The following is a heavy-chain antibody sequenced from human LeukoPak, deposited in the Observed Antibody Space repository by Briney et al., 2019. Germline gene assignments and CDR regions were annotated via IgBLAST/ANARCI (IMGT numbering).Heavy chain of an antibody. Sequence: PGGSLRLSCAASGFTFSSYAMSWVRQAPGKGLEWVSAISGSGGSTYYADSVKGRFTISRDNSKNTLYLQMNSLRTEDTAVYYCAKGAIAAAGMGGYFDYWGQGTLVTVSS. CDR3: AKGAIAAAGMGGYFDY. V-gene: IGHV3-23*01. J-gene: IGHJ4*02. CDR2: ISGSGGST. D-gene: IGHD6-13*01. CDR1: GFTFSSYA.